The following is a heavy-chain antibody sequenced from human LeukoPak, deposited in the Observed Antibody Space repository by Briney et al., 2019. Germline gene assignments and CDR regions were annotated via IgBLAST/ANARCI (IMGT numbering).Heavy chain of an antibody. V-gene: IGHV4-4*07. CDR2: IYTSGST. CDR1: GGSISSYY. D-gene: IGHD4-23*01. Sequence: SETLSLTCTVSGGSISSYYWSWIRQPAGKGLEWIGRIYTSGSTNYNPSLKSRVTMSVDTSKNQFSLKLSSVTAADTAVYHCAILRVNYGGNWFDPWGQGTLVTVSS. CDR3: AILRVNYGGNWFDP. J-gene: IGHJ5*02.